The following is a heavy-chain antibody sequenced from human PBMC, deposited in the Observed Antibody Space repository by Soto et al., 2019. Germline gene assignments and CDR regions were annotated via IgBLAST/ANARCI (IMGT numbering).Heavy chain of an antibody. Sequence: GGSLRLSCAASGFTFSSYGMHWVRQAPGKGLEWVAVIWYDGSNKYYADSVKGRFTISRDNSKNTLYLQMNSLRAEDTAVYYCAGGYCNNGVCYSLQAPVDYWGQGTLVTVSS. CDR2: IWYDGSNK. J-gene: IGHJ4*02. CDR1: GFTFSSYG. V-gene: IGHV3-33*01. CDR3: AGGYCNNGVCYSLQAPVDY. D-gene: IGHD2-8*01.